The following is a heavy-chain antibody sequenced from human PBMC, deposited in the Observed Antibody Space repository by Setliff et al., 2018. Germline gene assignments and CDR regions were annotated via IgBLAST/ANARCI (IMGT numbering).Heavy chain of an antibody. V-gene: IGHV4-59*01. CDR1: GGSMTSYY. CDR2: IFYSGNT. J-gene: IGHJ3*02. D-gene: IGHD1-1*01. CDR3: ARIRGPTGNCQEAFDI. Sequence: PSETLSLTCTVSGGSMTSYYWTWIRQPPGEGLEWIGYIFYSGNTEYNPSLKSRVTISVDTSKSQFPLKLTSVTAADTAVYYCARIRGPTGNCQEAFDIWSEGTMVTVSS.